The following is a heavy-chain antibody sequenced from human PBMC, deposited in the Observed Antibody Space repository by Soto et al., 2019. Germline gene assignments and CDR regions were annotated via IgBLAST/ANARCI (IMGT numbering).Heavy chain of an antibody. Sequence: QVQLVESGGGVVQPGRSLRLSCAASGFTFSSYAMHWVRQAPGKGLEWVAVISYDGSNKYYADSVKGRFTISRDNSKNTLYLQMNSLRAEDTAVYYCARGGAYYDFWSGGKGPKNYYYYGMDVWGQGTTVTVSS. V-gene: IGHV3-30-3*01. J-gene: IGHJ6*02. CDR3: ARGGAYYDFWSGGKGPKNYYYYGMDV. D-gene: IGHD3-3*01. CDR2: ISYDGSNK. CDR1: GFTFSSYA.